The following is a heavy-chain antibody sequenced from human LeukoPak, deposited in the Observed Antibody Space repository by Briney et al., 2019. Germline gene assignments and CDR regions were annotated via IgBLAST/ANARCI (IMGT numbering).Heavy chain of an antibody. J-gene: IGHJ3*02. CDR1: GFTFSDYF. D-gene: IGHD2-2*03. Sequence: GGSLRLSCAASGFTFSDYFMSWIRQAPGKGLEWISYISNSGHTMYYADSVKGRFTISRDNAKNSLNLQMNSLKVEDTAVHYCASGGGYFYLDAFDIWGQGTLVTVSS. CDR3: ASGGGYFYLDAFDI. CDR2: ISNSGHTM. V-gene: IGHV3-11*04.